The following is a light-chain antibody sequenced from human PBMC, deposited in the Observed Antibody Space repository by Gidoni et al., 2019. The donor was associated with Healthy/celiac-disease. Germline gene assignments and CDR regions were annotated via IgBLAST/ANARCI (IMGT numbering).Light chain of an antibody. J-gene: IGKJ1*01. CDR3: MQGTHWPRT. CDR1: QSLVHSDGNTY. Sequence: DVVMTQSPLSLPVTLGQPASISCPSSQSLVHSDGNTYLIWFQQRPGQSPRRLIYKVSNRDSGVPDRFSGSGSGTDFTLKISRVEAEDIGVYYCMQGTHWPRTFGQGTKVEIK. V-gene: IGKV2-30*02. CDR2: KVS.